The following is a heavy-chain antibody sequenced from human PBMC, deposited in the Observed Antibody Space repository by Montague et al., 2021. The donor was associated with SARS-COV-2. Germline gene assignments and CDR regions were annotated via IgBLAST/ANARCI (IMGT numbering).Heavy chain of an antibody. J-gene: IGHJ6*02. D-gene: IGHD4-17*01. V-gene: IGHV4-61*01. CDR2: IYYSGST. CDR1: GGSISSVNYY. CDR3: ARYTRQIRLIVFDYGMDV. Sequence: SETLSLTCTVSGGSISSVNYYWSWIRQPPGKGLEWMGYIYYSGSTNYNPSLKSRVTISVDTSKNQFSLKLSSVTAADTAVYYCARYTRQIRLIVFDYGMDVWGQGTTVTVSS.